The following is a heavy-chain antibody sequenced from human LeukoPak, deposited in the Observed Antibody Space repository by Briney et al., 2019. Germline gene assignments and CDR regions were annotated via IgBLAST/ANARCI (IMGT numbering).Heavy chain of an antibody. Sequence: SETLSLTCTVSGGSIRSSYYYWGWIRQPPGKGLEWIGSIYDSGSTYYNPSLKSRVTISVDTSKNQFSLKLSSVTAADTAVYYCARVRYGGYQGDWGQGTLVTVSS. CDR1: GGSIRSSYYY. CDR3: ARVRYGGYQGD. J-gene: IGHJ4*02. CDR2: IYDSGST. V-gene: IGHV4-39*01. D-gene: IGHD5-12*01.